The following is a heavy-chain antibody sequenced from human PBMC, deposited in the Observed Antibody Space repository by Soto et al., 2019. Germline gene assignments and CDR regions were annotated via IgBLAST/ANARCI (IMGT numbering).Heavy chain of an antibody. J-gene: IGHJ4*02. CDR3: AKYQPMTQPRPYFDY. CDR1: GYTFSSYA. V-gene: IGHV3-23*01. D-gene: IGHD3-22*01. CDR2: ISSSGGST. Sequence: PGGSLRLSCAASGYTFSSYAMSWVRQAPGKGLGWDSAISSSGGSTFYSDSVKGRFTISRGNSRNTLYLQMNSLRAEDTAIYYCAKYQPMTQPRPYFDYWGQGTLVTVSS.